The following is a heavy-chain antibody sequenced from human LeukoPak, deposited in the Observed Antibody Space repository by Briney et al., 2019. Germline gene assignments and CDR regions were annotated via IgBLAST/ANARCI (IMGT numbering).Heavy chain of an antibody. CDR1: GYTFSSYS. J-gene: IGHJ3*02. CDR2: ISSSSSYI. D-gene: IGHD1-26*01. CDR3: ARDSGSYYGVRGADAFDI. Sequence: GGFLRLSCAASGYTFSSYSKNWVRQAPGKGLKWVSSISSSSSYIYYADSVKGRFTISRDNAKNSLYLQMNSLRAEDTAVYYCARDSGSYYGVRGADAFDIWGQGTMVTVSS. V-gene: IGHV3-21*01.